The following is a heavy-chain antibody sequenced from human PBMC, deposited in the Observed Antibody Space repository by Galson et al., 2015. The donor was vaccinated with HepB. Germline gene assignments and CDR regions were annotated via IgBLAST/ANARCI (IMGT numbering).Heavy chain of an antibody. V-gene: IGHV3-15*01. CDR3: ATGTFWADDAFNI. CDR2: IKSETDGGTT. CDR1: GFTFTNAW. J-gene: IGHJ3*02. D-gene: IGHD6-19*01. Sequence: SLRLSCAAFGFTSGFTFTNAWMNWVRQAPGKGLEWVGRIKSETDGGTTNYAAPLKGRFTISRDDSKNTLSLQMSSLKTEDTAVYYCATGTFWADDAFNIWGQGTLVTVSS.